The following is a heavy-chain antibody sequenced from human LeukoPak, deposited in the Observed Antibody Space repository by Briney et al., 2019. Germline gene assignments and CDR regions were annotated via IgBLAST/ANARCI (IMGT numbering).Heavy chain of an antibody. Sequence: ASVKVSCKASGYTFTGYYMHWVRQAPGQGLEWMGWINPNSGGTNYAQKFQGRVTMTRDTSISTAYMELSRLRSDDTAVYYCARDDDIVVVPAANSGDYWGQGTLVTVSS. CDR3: ARDDDIVVVPAANSGDY. CDR2: INPNSGGT. V-gene: IGHV1-2*02. CDR1: GYTFTGYY. D-gene: IGHD2-2*01. J-gene: IGHJ4*02.